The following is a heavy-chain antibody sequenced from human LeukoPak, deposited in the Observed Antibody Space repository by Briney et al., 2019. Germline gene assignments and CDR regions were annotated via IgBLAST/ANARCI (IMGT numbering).Heavy chain of an antibody. Sequence: ASVKVSCKASGYTFTSYDINWVRQATGQGLEWMGWMNPNSGNTGYAQKFQGRVTMTRNTSISTAYMELSSLRSEDTAVYYCARGCGSTSCYRYYYGMDVWGQETTVTVSS. V-gene: IGHV1-8*01. CDR2: MNPNSGNT. D-gene: IGHD2-2*01. CDR3: ARGCGSTSCYRYYYGMDV. J-gene: IGHJ6*02. CDR1: GYTFTSYD.